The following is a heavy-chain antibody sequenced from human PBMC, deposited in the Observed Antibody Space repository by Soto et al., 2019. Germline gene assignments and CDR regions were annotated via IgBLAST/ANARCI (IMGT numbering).Heavy chain of an antibody. Sequence: PVGSLRLSCAASGFTVSSNYMSWVRQAPGKGLEWVSVIYSGGSTYYADSVKGRFTISRDNSKNTLYLQMNSLRAEDTAVYYCARNYGDYYYGMDVWGQGTTVTVSS. CDR1: GFTVSSNY. V-gene: IGHV3-53*01. CDR2: IYSGGST. J-gene: IGHJ6*02. CDR3: ARNYGDYYYGMDV. D-gene: IGHD4-17*01.